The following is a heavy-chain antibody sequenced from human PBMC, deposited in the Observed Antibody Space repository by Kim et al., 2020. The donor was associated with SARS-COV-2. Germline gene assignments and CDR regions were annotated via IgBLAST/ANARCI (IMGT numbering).Heavy chain of an antibody. D-gene: IGHD3-10*01. V-gene: IGHV3-9*01. CDR1: GFTFGDYA. CDR3: AKESYGYYFDY. CDR2: ISWNSGSI. J-gene: IGHJ4*02. Sequence: GGSLRLSCAASGFTFGDYAMTWVRQAPGKGLEWVSRISWNSGSIGYADSVKGRFTISRDNAKNSLYLQMNSLRAEDTALYYCAKESYGYYFDYWGQGTLVTVSS.